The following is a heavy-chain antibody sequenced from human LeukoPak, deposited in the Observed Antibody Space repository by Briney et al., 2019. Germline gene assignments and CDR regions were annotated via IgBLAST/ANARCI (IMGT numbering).Heavy chain of an antibody. J-gene: IGHJ5*02. CDR1: GFTFSSYS. CDR2: ISSSSSYI. Sequence: GGSLRLSCAAFGFTFSSYSMNWVRQAPGKGLEWVSSISSSSSYIYYADSVKGRFTISRDNAKNSLYLQMNSLRAEDTAVYYCARDSSVGATLWFDPWGQGTLVTVSS. V-gene: IGHV3-21*01. D-gene: IGHD1-26*01. CDR3: ARDSSVGATLWFDP.